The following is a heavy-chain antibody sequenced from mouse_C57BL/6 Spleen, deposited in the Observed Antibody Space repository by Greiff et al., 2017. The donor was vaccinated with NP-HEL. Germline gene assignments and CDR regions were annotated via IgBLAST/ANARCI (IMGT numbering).Heavy chain of an antibody. Sequence: QVQLKESGAELVKPGASVKISCKASGYAFSSYWMNWVKQRPGKGLEWIGQIYPGDGDTNYNGKFKGKATLTADKSSSTAYMQLSSLTSEDSAVYFCATEGYYAMDYWGQGTSVTVSS. CDR2: IYPGDGDT. J-gene: IGHJ4*01. CDR1: GYAFSSYW. V-gene: IGHV1-80*01. CDR3: ATEGYYAMDY.